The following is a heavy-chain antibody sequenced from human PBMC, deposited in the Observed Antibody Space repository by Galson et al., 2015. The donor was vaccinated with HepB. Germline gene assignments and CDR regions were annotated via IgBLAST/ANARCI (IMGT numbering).Heavy chain of an antibody. J-gene: IGHJ4*02. Sequence: ETLSLTCTVSGGSISSSSYYWGWIRQPPGKGLEWIGSIYYSGSTYYNPSLKSRVTISVDTSKNQFSLKLSSVTAADTAVYYCARRSNIVVVPAAMVDYWGQGTLVTVSS. CDR2: IYYSGST. V-gene: IGHV4-39*01. CDR1: GGSISSSSYY. CDR3: ARRSNIVVVPAAMVDY. D-gene: IGHD2-2*01.